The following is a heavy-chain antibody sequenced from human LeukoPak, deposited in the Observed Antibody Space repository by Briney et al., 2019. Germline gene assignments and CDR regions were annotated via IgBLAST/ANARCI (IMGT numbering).Heavy chain of an antibody. V-gene: IGHV4-34*01. J-gene: IGHJ4*02. CDR2: INHSGST. CDR1: GVSFSGYY. CDR3: ARGVTTVVPLLFDY. Sequence: KASETLSLTCAVYGVSFSGYYWSWIRQPPGKGLEWIGEINHSGSTNYNPSLKSRVTISVDTSKNQFSLKLSSVTAADTAVYYCARGVTTVVPLLFDYWGQGTLVTVSS. D-gene: IGHD4-17*01.